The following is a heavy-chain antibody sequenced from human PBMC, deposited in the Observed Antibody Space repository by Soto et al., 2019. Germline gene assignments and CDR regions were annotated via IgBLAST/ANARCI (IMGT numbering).Heavy chain of an antibody. D-gene: IGHD3-10*01. CDR3: ATRSVLLWFGELRDYYCGMDV. Sequence: ASVKVSCKASGYTFTGYYMHWVRQAPGQGLEGMGWINPNSGGTNYAQKSQGRVTMTRDTSISTAYMELSRLRSDDTAVYYCATRSVLLWFGELRDYYCGMDVWGQGTTVTVSS. J-gene: IGHJ6*02. V-gene: IGHV1-2*02. CDR1: GYTFTGYY. CDR2: INPNSGGT.